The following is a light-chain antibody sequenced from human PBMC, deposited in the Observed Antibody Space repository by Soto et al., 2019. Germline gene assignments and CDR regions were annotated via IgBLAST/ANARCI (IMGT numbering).Light chain of an antibody. CDR3: QQYGSSGT. CDR2: GAS. Sequence: EIVMTQSPDTLSVSPGERATLSCRASQSLSSNLAWYQQKPCQAPRLLIYGASNRATGIPDRFSGSGSGTDFTLTISRLEPEDFAVYYCQQYGSSGTFGQGTKVDI. V-gene: IGKV3-20*01. J-gene: IGKJ1*01. CDR1: QSLSSN.